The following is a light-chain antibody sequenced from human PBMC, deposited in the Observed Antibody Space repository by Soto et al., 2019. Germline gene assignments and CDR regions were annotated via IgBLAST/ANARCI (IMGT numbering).Light chain of an antibody. CDR2: DTS. V-gene: IGLV7-46*02. CDR1: TGAVTSGHY. J-gene: IGLJ2*01. CDR3: LLLYSSGRV. Sequence: QAVVTQEPSLTVSPGGTITLTCDSSTGAVTSGHYPYWFQQKPGQAPRTLIYDTSNKHSWTPARFSGSLLGGKAVLTLLGAQPEDEAEHYCLLLYSSGRVFGGGTKLTVL.